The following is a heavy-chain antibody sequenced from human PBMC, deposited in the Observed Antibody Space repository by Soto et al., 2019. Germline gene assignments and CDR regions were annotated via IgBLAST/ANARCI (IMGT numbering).Heavy chain of an antibody. D-gene: IGHD3-3*01. J-gene: IGHJ6*02. V-gene: IGHV3-66*01. CDR2: IYSGGST. Sequence: GGSLRLSCAASGLTFSSNYMSWVRQAPGKGLEWVSVIYSGGSTYYADSVKGRFTISRDNSKNTLYLQMNSLRAEDTAVYYCARDRITIFGVVITSDGMDVWGQGTTVTVSS. CDR1: GLTFSSNY. CDR3: ARDRITIFGVVITSDGMDV.